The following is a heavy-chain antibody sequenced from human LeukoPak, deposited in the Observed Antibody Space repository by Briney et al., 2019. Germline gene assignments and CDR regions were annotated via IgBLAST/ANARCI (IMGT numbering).Heavy chain of an antibody. CDR3: ARDMRAAYGSGTYSYYFDY. J-gene: IGHJ4*02. Sequence: GGSLRLSCAASGFTFSSYSMNWVRQAPGKGLEWVSSISSISSFINYADSVKGRFTISRDNAKNPLYLEMNSLRAEDTAVYYCARDMRAAYGSGTYSYYFDYWGQGTLVTVSS. V-gene: IGHV3-21*01. D-gene: IGHD3-10*01. CDR1: GFTFSSYS. CDR2: ISSISSFI.